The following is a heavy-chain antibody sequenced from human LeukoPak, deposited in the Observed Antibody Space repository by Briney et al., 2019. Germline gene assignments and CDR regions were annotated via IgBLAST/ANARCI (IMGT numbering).Heavy chain of an antibody. CDR1: GFTFGTHT. Sequence: GGSLRLSCTTSGFTFGTHTMHWFRQAPGKGLQWIGFIRSSGTTQYAASVKGRFTISRDDSKSIAYLQMNSLRTEDTAVYYCARAYGDYEDAFDIWGQGTMVTVSS. CDR3: ARAYGDYEDAFDI. CDR2: IRSSGTT. J-gene: IGHJ3*02. D-gene: IGHD4-17*01. V-gene: IGHV3-49*03.